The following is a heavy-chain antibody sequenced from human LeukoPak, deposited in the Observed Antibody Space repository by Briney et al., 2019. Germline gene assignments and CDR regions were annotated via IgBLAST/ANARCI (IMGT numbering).Heavy chain of an antibody. J-gene: IGHJ4*02. Sequence: GGSLRLSCAASGFTFSSYAMHWVRQAPGKGLEWVAVIPYDGSNKYYADSVKGRFTISRDNSKNTLYLQMNSLRAEDTAVYYCARDYQQQLVQYYFDYWGQGTLVTVSS. V-gene: IGHV3-30*04. D-gene: IGHD6-13*01. CDR3: ARDYQQQLVQYYFDY. CDR1: GFTFSSYA. CDR2: IPYDGSNK.